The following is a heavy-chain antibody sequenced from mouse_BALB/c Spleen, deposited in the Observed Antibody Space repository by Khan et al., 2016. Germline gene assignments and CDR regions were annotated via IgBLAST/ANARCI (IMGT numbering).Heavy chain of an antibody. D-gene: IGHD1-1*01. V-gene: IGHV1-4*01. CDR1: GYTFITYT. CDR3: ATKGDYGSSPFAY. Sequence: QVQLQQSGAELARPGASVKMSCKASGYTFITYTIHWVKQRPGQGLEWIGSIHPTSGYTNYNQKFKDEATLTADKSCSTAYMQLNSLASDGSSVYFWATKGDYGSSPFAYWGQGTLVTVSA. CDR2: IHPTSGYT. J-gene: IGHJ3*01.